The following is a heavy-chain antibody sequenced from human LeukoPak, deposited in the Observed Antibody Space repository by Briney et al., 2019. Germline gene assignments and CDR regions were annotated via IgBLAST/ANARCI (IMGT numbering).Heavy chain of an antibody. CDR1: GGSISSSNW. D-gene: IGHD3-10*01. CDR3: ASRVGRGRRQSYYYYYYMDV. J-gene: IGHJ6*03. CDR2: IYHSGST. Sequence: SGTLSLTCAVSGGSISSSNWWSWVRQPPGKGLEWIGEIYHSGSTNYNPSLKSRVTISVDKSKNQFSLKLSSVTAADTAVYYCASRVGRGRRQSYYYYYYMDVWGKGTTVTVSS. V-gene: IGHV4-4*02.